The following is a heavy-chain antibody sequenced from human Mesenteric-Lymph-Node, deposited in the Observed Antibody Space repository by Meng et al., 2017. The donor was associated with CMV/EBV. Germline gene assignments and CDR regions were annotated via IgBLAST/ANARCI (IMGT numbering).Heavy chain of an antibody. D-gene: IGHD3-16*01. J-gene: IGHJ4*02. CDR1: AFTLNNAW. CDR2: IKTKAGGGAT. Sequence: CAAPAFTLNNAWMTWVRQAPGKGLEWVGHIKTKAGGGATDYAAPVKGRFTISRDDSKNTLYLQMNSLKTEDTAVYYCATGGVLLDDYWGQGTLVTVSS. V-gene: IGHV3-15*01. CDR3: ATGGVLLDDY.